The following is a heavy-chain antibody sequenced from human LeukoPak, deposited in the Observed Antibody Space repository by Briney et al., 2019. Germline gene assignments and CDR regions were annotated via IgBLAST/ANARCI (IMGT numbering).Heavy chain of an antibody. CDR2: ISSSSSYI. V-gene: IGHV3-21*01. D-gene: IGHD3-22*01. J-gene: IGHJ4*02. CDR1: GFTFSSYS. CDR3: ARALSYCDSSGYYPFAY. Sequence: GGSLRLSCAASGFTFSSYSMNWVRQAPGKGLEWVSSISSSSSYIYYADSVKGRFTISRDNAKNSLYLQMNSLRAEDTAVYYCARALSYCDSSGYYPFAYWGQGTLVTVSS.